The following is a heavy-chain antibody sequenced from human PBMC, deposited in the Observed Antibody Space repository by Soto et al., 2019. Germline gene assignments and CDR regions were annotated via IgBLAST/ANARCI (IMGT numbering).Heavy chain of an antibody. CDR1: GYTFTSYG. Sequence: ASVKVSCKASGYTFTSYGISWVRQAPGQGLEWMGWISAYNGNTNYAQKLQGRVTMTTDTSTSTAYMELRSLRSDDTAVYYCARVNGIITMVLGVIIPARFDPWGQGTLVTVSS. V-gene: IGHV1-18*04. CDR3: ARVNGIITMVLGVIIPARFDP. J-gene: IGHJ5*02. D-gene: IGHD3-10*01. CDR2: ISAYNGNT.